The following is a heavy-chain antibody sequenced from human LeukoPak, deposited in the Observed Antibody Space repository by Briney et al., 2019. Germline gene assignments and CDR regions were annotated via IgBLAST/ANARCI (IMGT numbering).Heavy chain of an antibody. CDR2: ISGSGGST. CDR1: GFTFSSYA. D-gene: IGHD2-21*02. V-gene: IGHV3-23*01. Sequence: PGGSLRLSCAASGFTFSSYAMSWVRPAPGKGLEWVSAISGSGGSTYYADSVKGRFTISRDNSKNTLYLQMNSLRAEDAAVYYCAATGWVTYYYGMDVWGQGTTVTVSS. CDR3: AATGWVTYYYGMDV. J-gene: IGHJ6*02.